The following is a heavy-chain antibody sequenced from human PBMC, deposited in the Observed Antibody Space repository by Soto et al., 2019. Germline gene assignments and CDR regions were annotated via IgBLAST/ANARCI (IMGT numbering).Heavy chain of an antibody. D-gene: IGHD6-13*01. CDR3: ARGKGVGIAAAGLTLIFQH. V-gene: IGHV4-34*01. CDR2: INHSGST. Sequence: SETLSLTCTVSGGSISYYYWSWIRQPPGKGLEWIGEINHSGSTNYNPSLKSRVTISVDTSKNQFSLKLSSVTAADTAVYYCARGKGVGIAAAGLTLIFQHWGQGTLVTVSS. J-gene: IGHJ1*01. CDR1: GGSISYYY.